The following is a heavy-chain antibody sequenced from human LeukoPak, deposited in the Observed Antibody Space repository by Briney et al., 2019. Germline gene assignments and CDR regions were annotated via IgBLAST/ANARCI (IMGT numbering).Heavy chain of an antibody. J-gene: IGHJ4*02. CDR1: GFTFDDYA. CDR2: ISWNSGSI. CDR3: ARPRGCGSARCNNFDY. Sequence: GGSLRLSCAASGFTFDDYAMHWVRQPPGKGLEWVSGISWNSGSIGYVDSVKGRFTISRDNAKNSLYLQLNSLSHEDSAVYYCARPRGCGSARCNNFDYWGQGTLVTVSS. D-gene: IGHD2-2*01. V-gene: IGHV3-9*01.